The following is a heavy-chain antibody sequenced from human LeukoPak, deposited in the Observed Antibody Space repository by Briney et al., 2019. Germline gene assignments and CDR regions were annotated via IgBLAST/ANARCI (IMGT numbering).Heavy chain of an antibody. V-gene: IGHV1-69*13. CDR2: IIPIFGTA. J-gene: IGHJ6*04. CDR3: ARVGWLGYPDYYYYGMDV. D-gene: IGHD3-16*02. CDR1: GGTFSSYA. Sequence: GASVKVSCKASGGTFSSYAISWVRQAPGQGLEWMGGIIPIFGTANYAQKFQGRVTITADESTSTAYMELSSLRSEDTAVYYCARVGWLGYPDYYYYGMDVWGKGTTVTVSS.